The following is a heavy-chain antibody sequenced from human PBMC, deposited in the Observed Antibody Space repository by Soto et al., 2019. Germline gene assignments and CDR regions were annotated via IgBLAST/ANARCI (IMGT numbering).Heavy chain of an antibody. D-gene: IGHD1-26*01. CDR3: ARVGVGAWELQFDY. Sequence: SETLSLTCAVYGGSFSGYYWSWIRQPPGKGLEWIGEINHSGSTNYNPSLKSRVTISVDTSKNQFSLKLSSVTAADTAVYYCARVGVGAWELQFDYWGQGTLVTVSS. V-gene: IGHV4-34*01. CDR1: GGSFSGYY. J-gene: IGHJ4*02. CDR2: INHSGST.